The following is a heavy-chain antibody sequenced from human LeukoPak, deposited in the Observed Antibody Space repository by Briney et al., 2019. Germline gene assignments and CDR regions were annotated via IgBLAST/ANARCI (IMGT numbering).Heavy chain of an antibody. J-gene: IGHJ4*02. V-gene: IGHV1-46*01. CDR3: ARVGLALRTDLYFDY. Sequence: ASVKVSCKASGYPFTNYYIHWVRQAPGQGLEWVGVINPSGGRSDYAQRFQGRVTMTRDTSTSTVYMELSSLRSEDTAVYYCARVGLALRTDLYFDYWGQGTLVTVSS. D-gene: IGHD1-7*01. CDR1: GYPFTNYY. CDR2: INPSGGRS.